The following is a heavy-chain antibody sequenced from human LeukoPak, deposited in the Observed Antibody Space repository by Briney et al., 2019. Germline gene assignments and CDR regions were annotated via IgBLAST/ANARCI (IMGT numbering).Heavy chain of an antibody. J-gene: IGHJ4*02. CDR2: IYYSGST. Sequence: SETLSLTCTVSGASIRSTNYYWGWIRQPPGKGLEWIGSIYYSGSTYYNPSLKSRVTISIDTSKNQFSLSLNSVTAADTAVYYCARLYSTVVTPGVMGVKYFDYWGQGTLVTVSS. CDR3: ARLYSTVVTPGVMGVKYFDY. V-gene: IGHV4-39*01. CDR1: GASIRSTNYY. D-gene: IGHD4-23*01.